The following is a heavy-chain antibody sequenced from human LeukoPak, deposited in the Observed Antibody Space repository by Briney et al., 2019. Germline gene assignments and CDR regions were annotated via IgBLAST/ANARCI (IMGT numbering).Heavy chain of an antibody. D-gene: IGHD3-22*01. CDR1: GYTFSSYY. CDR2: INPNSGGT. Sequence: ASLNLSCKASGYTFSSYYMHWVRQAPGQGLEWMGWINPNSGGTNYAPKFEGTDTMTRDTSITPAYMELRRLRSEDTAVYYCGRRAYSSGYYGVFDTWGKGTMVTVSS. J-gene: IGHJ3*02. CDR3: GRRAYSSGYYGVFDT. V-gene: IGHV1-2*02.